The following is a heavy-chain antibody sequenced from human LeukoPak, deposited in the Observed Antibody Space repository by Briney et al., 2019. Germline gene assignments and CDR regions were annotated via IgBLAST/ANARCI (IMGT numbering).Heavy chain of an antibody. CDR1: GFTFGSYA. CDR3: ARATYYGDYGY. CDR2: ISYDGSNK. J-gene: IGHJ4*02. V-gene: IGHV3-30-3*01. D-gene: IGHD4-17*01. Sequence: GGSLRLSCAASGFTFGSYAMHWVRQAPGKGLEWVAVISYDGSNKYYADSVKGRFTISRDNSKNTLYLQMNSLRAEDTAVYYCARATYYGDYGYWGQGTLVTVSS.